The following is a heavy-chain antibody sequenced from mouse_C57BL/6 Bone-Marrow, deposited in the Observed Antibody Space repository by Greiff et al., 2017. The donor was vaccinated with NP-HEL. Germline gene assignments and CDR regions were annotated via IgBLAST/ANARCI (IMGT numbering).Heavy chain of an antibody. J-gene: IGHJ1*03. Sequence: VKLQESGAELVKPGASVKMSCKASGYTFTTYPIEWMKQNHGKSLEWIGNFHPYNDDTKYNEKFKGKATLTVEKSSSTVYLELSRLTSDDSAVYYCARGGTPNWYFDVWGTGTTVTVSS. CDR1: GYTFTTYP. CDR2: FHPYNDDT. CDR3: ARGGTPNWYFDV. D-gene: IGHD3-3*01. V-gene: IGHV1-47*01.